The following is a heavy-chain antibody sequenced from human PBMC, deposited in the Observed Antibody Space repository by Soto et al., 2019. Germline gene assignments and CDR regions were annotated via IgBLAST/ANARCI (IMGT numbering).Heavy chain of an antibody. CDR2: INPNSGGT. D-gene: IGHD1-20*01. CDR1: GYTFTGYY. J-gene: IGHJ4*02. CDR3: ARARTYNWKHGEYFDY. Sequence: GASVKVSCKASGYTFTGYYMHWVRQAPGQGLEWMGWINPNSGGTNYAQKFQGRVTMTRDTSISTAYMELSRLRSDDTAVYYCARARTYNWKHGEYFDYWGQGTLVTVSS. V-gene: IGHV1-2*02.